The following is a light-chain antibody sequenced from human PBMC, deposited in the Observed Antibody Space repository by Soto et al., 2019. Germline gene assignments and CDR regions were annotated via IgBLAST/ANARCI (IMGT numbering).Light chain of an antibody. V-gene: IGKV3-15*01. Sequence: EVVMTQSPATLSVSPGESATLSCRASQSISSNKLAWSQQKPGQAPRLLLFGVSNRATGIPARFSGSGSGTDFSLTISSLQSEDFAVYYCQQYDYWPRTFGQGTKVDIK. J-gene: IGKJ1*01. CDR3: QQYDYWPRT. CDR1: QSISSN. CDR2: GVS.